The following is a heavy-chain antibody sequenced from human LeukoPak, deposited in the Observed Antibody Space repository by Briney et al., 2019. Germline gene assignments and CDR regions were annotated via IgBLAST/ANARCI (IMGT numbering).Heavy chain of an antibody. CDR1: GGSISSGGYY. Sequence: SETLSLTCTVSGGSISSGGYYWSWIRQHPGKGLEWIGYIYYSGSTYYNPSLKSRVTISVDTSKNQFSLKLSSVTAADTAVYYCARGSVTAGPDAFDIWGQGTMVTVSS. V-gene: IGHV4-31*03. CDR2: IYYSGST. J-gene: IGHJ3*02. CDR3: ARGSVTAGPDAFDI. D-gene: IGHD2-21*02.